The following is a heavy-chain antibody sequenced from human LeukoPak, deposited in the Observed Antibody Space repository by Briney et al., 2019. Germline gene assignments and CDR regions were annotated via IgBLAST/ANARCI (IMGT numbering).Heavy chain of an antibody. CDR1: GYTFTSYA. CDR2: INTNTGNP. CDR3: ARVYDYYDSSGFWFDP. J-gene: IGHJ5*02. V-gene: IGHV7-4-1*02. D-gene: IGHD3-22*01. Sequence: ASVKVSCKASGYTFTSYAMNWVRQAPGQGLEWMGWINTNTGNPTYAQGFTGRFVFSLDTSASTAYLQISSLKAEDTAVYYCARVYDYYDSSGFWFDPWGQGTLVTVSS.